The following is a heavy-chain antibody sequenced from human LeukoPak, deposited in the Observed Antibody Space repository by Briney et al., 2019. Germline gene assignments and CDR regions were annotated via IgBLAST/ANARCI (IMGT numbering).Heavy chain of an antibody. CDR2: ISSSSSTI. V-gene: IGHV3-48*01. CDR1: GFTFSSYS. CDR3: ASAPKVAGLKYYYYYMDV. D-gene: IGHD6-19*01. J-gene: IGHJ6*03. Sequence: GGSLRPSCAASGFTFSSYSMNWVRQAPGKGLEWVSYISSSSSTIYYADSVKGRFTISRDNAKNSLYLQMNSLRAEDTAVYYCASAPKVAGLKYYYYYMDVWGKGTTVTVSS.